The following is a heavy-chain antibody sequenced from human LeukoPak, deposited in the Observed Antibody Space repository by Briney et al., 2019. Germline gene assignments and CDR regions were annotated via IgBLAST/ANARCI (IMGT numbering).Heavy chain of an antibody. Sequence: SETLSLTCTVSGGSISSGSYYWSWIRQPAGKGLEWIGRIYTCGSTNYNPSLKSRVTISVDTSKKQFSLKLSSVTAADTAFYYCARYIVSYPHDAFDIWGQGTMVTVSS. CDR1: GGSISSGSYY. D-gene: IGHD1-26*01. V-gene: IGHV4-61*02. CDR2: IYTCGST. CDR3: ARYIVSYPHDAFDI. J-gene: IGHJ3*02.